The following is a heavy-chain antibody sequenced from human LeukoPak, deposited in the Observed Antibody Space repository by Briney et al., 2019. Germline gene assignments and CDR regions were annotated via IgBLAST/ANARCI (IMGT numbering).Heavy chain of an antibody. Sequence: GGSLRLSCAASGFTFSDYAMSWVRQAPGKGLEWVSAISDRGDRTWDADSVKGRVTISRDNYKNTLFLQMNSLRAEDTAIYHCAKDSYDSSGSRYDYWGQGTLVTVSS. J-gene: IGHJ4*02. D-gene: IGHD3-22*01. CDR1: GFTFSDYA. V-gene: IGHV3-23*01. CDR2: ISDRGDRT. CDR3: AKDSYDSSGSRYDY.